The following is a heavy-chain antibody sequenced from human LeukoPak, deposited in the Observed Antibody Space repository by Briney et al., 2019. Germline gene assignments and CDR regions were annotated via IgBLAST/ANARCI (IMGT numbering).Heavy chain of an antibody. CDR1: GYTFTSYG. J-gene: IGHJ4*02. V-gene: IGHV1-18*01. CDR3: ARAPMGAAALY. CDR2: ISAENGNT. D-gene: IGHD6-13*01. Sequence: ASVKVSCKASGYTFTSYGISWVRQAPGQGLEWMGWISAENGNTGYVENLQGRVTMTTDTSSSTVYMELRSLRPDDTAVYYCARAPMGAAALYWGQGTLVTVSS.